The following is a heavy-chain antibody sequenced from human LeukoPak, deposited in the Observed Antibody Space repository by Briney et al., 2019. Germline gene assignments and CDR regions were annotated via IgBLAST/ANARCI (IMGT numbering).Heavy chain of an antibody. J-gene: IGHJ4*02. CDR1: GGSISSSSYY. V-gene: IGHV4-39*07. CDR3: ARVRLRYFDWLDKGYFDY. CDR2: IYYSGST. Sequence: SETLSLTCTVSGGSISSSSYYWGWIRQPPGKGLEWIGGIYYSGSTYYNPSLKSRVTISVDTSKNQFSLKLSSVTAADTAVYYCARVRLRYFDWLDKGYFDYWGQGTLVTVSS. D-gene: IGHD3-9*01.